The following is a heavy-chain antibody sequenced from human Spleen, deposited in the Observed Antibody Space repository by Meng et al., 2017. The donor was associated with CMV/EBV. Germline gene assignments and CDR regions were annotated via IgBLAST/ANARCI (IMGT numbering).Heavy chain of an antibody. CDR2: IYYSGST. CDR3: AGTDIVVVVAAPGWFDP. D-gene: IGHD2-15*01. Sequence: HVQLLEPGPRLVKPSQTLSLTCTVSGGAVTSGDYYWSWIRQPPGKGLEWIGYIYYSGSTYYNPSLKSRVTISVDTSKNQFSLKLSSVTAADTAVYYCAGTDIVVVVAAPGWFDPWGQGTLVTVSS. CDR1: GGAVTSGDYY. J-gene: IGHJ5*02. V-gene: IGHV4-30-4*08.